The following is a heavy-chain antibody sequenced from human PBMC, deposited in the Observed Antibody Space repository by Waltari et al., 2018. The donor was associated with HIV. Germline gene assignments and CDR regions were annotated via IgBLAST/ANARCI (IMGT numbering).Heavy chain of an antibody. CDR2: ISYDGGNK. Sequence: QVQLVESGGGVVQPGRSLRLSCAASGFTFSSYAMHWVRQAPGKGLEWVAVISYDGGNKDYADSVKGRFTISRDNSKNTLYLQMNSLRAEDTAVYYCARHPSPVDWGQGTLVTVSS. CDR1: GFTFSSYA. CDR3: ARHPSPVD. J-gene: IGHJ4*02. V-gene: IGHV3-30*01.